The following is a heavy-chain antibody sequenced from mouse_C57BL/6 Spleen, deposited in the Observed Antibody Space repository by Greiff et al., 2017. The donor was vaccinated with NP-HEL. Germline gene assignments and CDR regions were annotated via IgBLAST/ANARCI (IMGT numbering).Heavy chain of an antibody. CDR1: GYTFTDYN. J-gene: IGHJ2*01. CDR3: AWITTVVAPYFDY. V-gene: IGHV1-22*01. Sequence: EVQLVESGPELVKPGASVKMSCKASGYTFTDYNMHWVKQSHGKSLEWIGYINPNSGGTSYNQKFKGKATLTVNKSSSTAYMELRSLTSEDSAVYYCAWITTVVAPYFDYWGQGTTLTVSS. D-gene: IGHD1-1*01. CDR2: INPNSGGT.